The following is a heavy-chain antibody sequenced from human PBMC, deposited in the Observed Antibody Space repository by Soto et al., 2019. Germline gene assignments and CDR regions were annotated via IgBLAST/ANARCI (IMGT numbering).Heavy chain of an antibody. CDR3: AHAAMVTTLDY. CDR2: IYWDDAK. CDR1: GFSLSTSGVG. D-gene: IGHD5-18*01. V-gene: IGHV2-5*02. Sequence: QITLKESGPTLVKPTQTLTLTCTFSGFSLSTSGVGVGWIRQPPGKALEWLALIYWDDAKRYSPSLKSRLTPTTXTSKNQLVLTMTPMDPVDTVTYYCAHAAMVTTLDYWGKGTLVTVSS. J-gene: IGHJ4*02.